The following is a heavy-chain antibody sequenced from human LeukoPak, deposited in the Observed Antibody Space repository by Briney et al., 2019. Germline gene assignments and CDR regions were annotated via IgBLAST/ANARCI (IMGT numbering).Heavy chain of an antibody. Sequence: PSETLSLTCAVSGGSISSSTSYWGWIRQPPGKGLEWIGRIYCGSTFYNPPLKSRVTISVDTSKNQFSLRLSSVTAADTAVYYCARHGSTDYFDYWGQGTLVTVSS. CDR2: IYCGST. CDR1: GGSISSSTSY. D-gene: IGHD2-2*03. CDR3: ARHGSTDYFDY. V-gene: IGHV4-39*01. J-gene: IGHJ4*02.